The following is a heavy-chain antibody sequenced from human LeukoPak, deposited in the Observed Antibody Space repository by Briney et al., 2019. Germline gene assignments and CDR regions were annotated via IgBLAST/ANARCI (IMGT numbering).Heavy chain of an antibody. Sequence: GGSLRLSCAASGFTFSSYAMSWVRQAPGKGLEFVSAISRNGRNTYYGNSVKGRFTISRDISKNTLHLQMGSLRPEDMAVYYCARVDSGSACASWGQGILVTVSS. CDR3: ARVDSGSACAS. CDR2: ISRNGRNT. V-gene: IGHV3-64*01. J-gene: IGHJ1*01. D-gene: IGHD6-19*01. CDR1: GFTFSSYA.